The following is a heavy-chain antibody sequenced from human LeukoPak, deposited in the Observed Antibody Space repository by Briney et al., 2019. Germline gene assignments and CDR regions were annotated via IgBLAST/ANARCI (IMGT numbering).Heavy chain of an antibody. Sequence: SETLSLTCAVYGGSFSGYYWSWIRQPPGKGLEWIGEINHSGSTNYNPSLKSRVTISVDTSKNQFSLKLNSVTAADTAVYYCARGLLPSRGSYYFDYWGQGTLVTVSS. D-gene: IGHD1-26*01. V-gene: IGHV4-34*01. J-gene: IGHJ4*02. CDR1: GGSFSGYY. CDR2: INHSGST. CDR3: ARGLLPSRGSYYFDY.